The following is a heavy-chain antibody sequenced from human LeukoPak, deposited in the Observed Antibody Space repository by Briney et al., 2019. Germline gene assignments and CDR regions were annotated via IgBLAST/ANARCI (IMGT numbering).Heavy chain of an antibody. J-gene: IGHJ5*02. D-gene: IGHD6-19*01. CDR2: INHSGST. Sequence: SETLSLTCAVYGGSFSGYYWSWIRQPPGKGLEWIGEINHSGSTNYNPSLKSPVTISVDTSKNQFSLKLSSVTAADTAVYYCARSHSSGWYLELDPWGQGTLVTVSS. CDR1: GGSFSGYY. CDR3: ARSHSSGWYLELDP. V-gene: IGHV4-34*01.